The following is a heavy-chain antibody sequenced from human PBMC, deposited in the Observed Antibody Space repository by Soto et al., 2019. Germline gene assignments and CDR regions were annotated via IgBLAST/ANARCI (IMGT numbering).Heavy chain of an antibody. CDR1: GFTFSSYG. D-gene: IGHD6-13*01. V-gene: IGHV3-30*18. CDR2: ISYDGSNK. CDR3: AKDIVEAGSSWRTSYYYYGMDV. J-gene: IGHJ6*02. Sequence: PGGSLRLSCAASGFTFSSYGMHWVRQAPGNGLEWVAVISYDGSNKYYADSVKGRFTISRDNSKNTLYLQMNSLRAEDTAVYYYAKDIVEAGSSWRTSYYYYGMDVWGQGTTVTVSS.